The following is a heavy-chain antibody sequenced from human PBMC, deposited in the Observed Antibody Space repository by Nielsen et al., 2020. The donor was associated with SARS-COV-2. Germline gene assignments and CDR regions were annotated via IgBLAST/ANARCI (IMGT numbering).Heavy chain of an antibody. J-gene: IGHJ6*02. CDR3: PRDGSSSWYRAHYYYYGMDV. CDR1: GFTFSSYA. V-gene: IGHV3-30-3*01. CDR2: ISYDGSNK. Sequence: GESLKISCAASGFTFSSYAMHWVRQAPGTGLEWVAVISYDGSNKYYADSVKGRFTISRDNSKNTLYLQMNSLRAEDTAVYYCPRDGSSSWYRAHYYYYGMDVWGQGTTVTVSS. D-gene: IGHD6-13*01.